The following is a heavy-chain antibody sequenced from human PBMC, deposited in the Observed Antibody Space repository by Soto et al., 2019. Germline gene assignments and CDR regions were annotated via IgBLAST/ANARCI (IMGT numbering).Heavy chain of an antibody. CDR3: ARWSSAFDY. J-gene: IGHJ4*02. V-gene: IGHV3-30-3*01. D-gene: IGHD6-6*01. CDR2: ISYDGSNK. Sequence: GGSLRLSCAASGFTFSSYAMHWVRQAPGKGLEWVAVISYDGSNKYYADSVKGRFTISRDNSKNTLYLQMNSLRAEDTAVYYCARWSSAFDYWGQGTLVTVSS. CDR1: GFTFSSYA.